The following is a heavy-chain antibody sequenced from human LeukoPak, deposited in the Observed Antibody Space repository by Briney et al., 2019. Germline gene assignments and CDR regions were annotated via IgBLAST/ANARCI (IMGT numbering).Heavy chain of an antibody. V-gene: IGHV3-30*02. Sequence: GGSLRLSCAASGFTFSAYGMSWVRQAPGRGLDWVAFIRYDGSNGYYADSVKGRFTISRDDSKNTLYLQMNSLRAEDTAVYYCARIAAMIRGDYYFYYMDVWGKGTTVTISS. CDR3: ARIAAMIRGDYYFYYMDV. D-gene: IGHD3-10*01. CDR1: GFTFSAYG. CDR2: IRYDGSNG. J-gene: IGHJ6*03.